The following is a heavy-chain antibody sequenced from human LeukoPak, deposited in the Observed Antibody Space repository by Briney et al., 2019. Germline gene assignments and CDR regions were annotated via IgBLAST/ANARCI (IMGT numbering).Heavy chain of an antibody. CDR3: ARNGEYSYGYNDY. V-gene: IGHV3-21*01. D-gene: IGHD5-18*01. Sequence: GGSLRLSCAASGFTFSSYSMNWVRQAPGKGLEWASSISSSSSYIYYADSVKGRFTISRDNAKNSLYLQMNSLRAEDTAVYYCARNGEYSYGYNDYWGQGTLVTVSS. CDR1: GFTFSSYS. J-gene: IGHJ4*02. CDR2: ISSSSSYI.